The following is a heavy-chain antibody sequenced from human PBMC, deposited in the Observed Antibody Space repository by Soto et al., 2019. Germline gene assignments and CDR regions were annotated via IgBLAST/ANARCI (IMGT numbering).Heavy chain of an antibody. D-gene: IGHD3-22*01. V-gene: IGHV1-69*02. J-gene: IGHJ4*02. CDR3: ARGPTTLPYDSSGYYSY. CDR2: IIPILGIA. Sequence: SVKVSCKASGGTFSSYTISWVRQAPGQGLEWMGRIIPILGIANYAQKFQGRVTITADKSTSTAYMELSSLRSEDTAVYYCARGPTTLPYDSSGYYSYWGQGTLVTVSS. CDR1: GGTFSSYT.